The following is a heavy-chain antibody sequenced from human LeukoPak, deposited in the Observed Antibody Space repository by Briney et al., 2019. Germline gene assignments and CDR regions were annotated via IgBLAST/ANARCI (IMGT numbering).Heavy chain of an antibody. CDR1: GYSFTTYW. V-gene: IGHV5-51*01. CDR3: ARRGSSGSYDY. CDR2: IYPGDSDT. Sequence: GESLKISCKGSGYSFTTYWIAWVRQLPGKGLEWMGIIYPGDSDTTYSPSFQGQVTISADKSISTAYLQWSSMKASDTAMYYCARRGSSGSYDYWGQGTLVTVSS. J-gene: IGHJ4*02. D-gene: IGHD3-22*01.